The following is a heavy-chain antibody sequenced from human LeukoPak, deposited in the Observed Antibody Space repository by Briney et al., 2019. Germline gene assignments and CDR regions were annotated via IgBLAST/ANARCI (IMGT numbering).Heavy chain of an antibody. D-gene: IGHD6-19*01. CDR3: ARDEDGSGSGYGMDV. CDR1: GFTFSSYS. Sequence: PGGSLRLSCAASGFTFSSYSMNWVRQAPGKGLEWVSSISSSSSYIYYADSVKGRFTISRDNAKNSLYLQMNSLRAEDTAVYYCARDEDGSGSGYGMDVWGQGTTVTVSS. CDR2: ISSSSSYI. V-gene: IGHV3-21*01. J-gene: IGHJ6*02.